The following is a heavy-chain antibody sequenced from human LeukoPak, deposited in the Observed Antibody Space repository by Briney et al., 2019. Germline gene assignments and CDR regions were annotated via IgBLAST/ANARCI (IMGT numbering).Heavy chain of an antibody. CDR1: GFTFSSFN. CDR2: ISSSSSTI. V-gene: IGHV3-48*01. CDR3: ARDQYDTWSRRGNFDS. J-gene: IGHJ4*02. D-gene: IGHD3-3*01. Sequence: GGSLRLSCAASGFTFSSFNMSWVRQAPGKGLEWVSYISSSSSTIYYADSLKGRFTISRDNAKNSLYLQMNSLRAEDTAVFYCARDQYDTWSRRGNFDSWGQGTLVIVSS.